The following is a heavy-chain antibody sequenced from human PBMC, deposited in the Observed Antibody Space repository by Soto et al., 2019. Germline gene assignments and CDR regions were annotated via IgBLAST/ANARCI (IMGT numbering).Heavy chain of an antibody. V-gene: IGHV4-61*01. CDR1: GGSVSSGSYY. D-gene: IGHD6-13*01. J-gene: IGHJ6*02. Sequence: APLSLTCTFSGGSVSSGSYYWSWIRQPPGKGLEWIGYIYYSGSTNYNPSLKSRVTISVDTSKNQFSLKLSSVTAADTAVYYCARERYSSSGAYYYYGMDVWGQGTTVTVSS. CDR3: ARERYSSSGAYYYYGMDV. CDR2: IYYSGST.